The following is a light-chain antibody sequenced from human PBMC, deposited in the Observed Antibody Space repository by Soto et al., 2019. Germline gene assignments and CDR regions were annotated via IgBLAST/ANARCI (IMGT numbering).Light chain of an antibody. V-gene: IGKV3-15*01. CDR1: QSVGST. Sequence: EIVLTQSPATLSLSPGARAPLSCRASQSVGSTLNWYQQRPGQAPRLLIYDTSIRATGIPARFSGSGSGTEFTLTIASLQSEDFGVYYCQRFNRWPLSFGGGTRWIS. CDR2: DTS. J-gene: IGKJ4*01. CDR3: QRFNRWPLS.